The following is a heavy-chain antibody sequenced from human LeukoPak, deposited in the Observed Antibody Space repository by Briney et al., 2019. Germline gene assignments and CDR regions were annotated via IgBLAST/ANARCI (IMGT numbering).Heavy chain of an antibody. D-gene: IGHD4-17*01. V-gene: IGHV3-23*01. CDR3: AKLLTTVTTPYFDY. J-gene: IGHJ4*02. CDR1: GVTFSSYA. Sequence: GGSLRLSCAASGVTFSSYARSWVRQAPGKGLEWVGAISGSGGSTYYADSVKGRFTISRDNSKNTLYLQMNSLRAEDTAVYYCAKLLTTVTTPYFDYWGQGTLVTVSS. CDR2: ISGSGGST.